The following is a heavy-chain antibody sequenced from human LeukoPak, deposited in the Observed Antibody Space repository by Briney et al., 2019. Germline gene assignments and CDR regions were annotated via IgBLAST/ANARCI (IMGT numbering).Heavy chain of an antibody. J-gene: IGHJ4*02. Sequence: ASVKVPCKASGYTFTSYAMHWVRQAPGQRLEWMGWINAGNGNTKYSQKFQGRVTITRDTSASTAYMELSSLRSEDTAVYYCARDPGRRQYYFDYWGQGTLVTVSS. CDR1: GYTFTSYA. D-gene: IGHD4-11*01. CDR2: INAGNGNT. CDR3: ARDPGRRQYYFDY. V-gene: IGHV1-3*01.